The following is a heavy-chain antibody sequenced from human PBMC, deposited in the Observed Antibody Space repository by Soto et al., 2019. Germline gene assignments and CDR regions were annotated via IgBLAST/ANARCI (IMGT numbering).Heavy chain of an antibody. CDR2: INGGGGTT. Sequence: GGSLRLSCAAFGFTFSSYAMGRVRQAPAKGLEWVSLINGGGGTTYYADSVKGRFTISRDNSKNTLSLQMNSLRAEDTAVYYCATQDFRGATGTTWGLGTLVTVSS. V-gene: IGHV3-23*01. CDR1: GFTFSSYA. D-gene: IGHD1-1*01. J-gene: IGHJ4*02. CDR3: ATQDFRGATGTT.